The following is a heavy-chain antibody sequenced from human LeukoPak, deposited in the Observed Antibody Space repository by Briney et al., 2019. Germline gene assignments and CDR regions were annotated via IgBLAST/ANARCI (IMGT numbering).Heavy chain of an antibody. J-gene: IGHJ4*02. CDR2: IKQDGSEK. CDR1: GFTFSSYW. CDR3: TTGAGRGRRSGY. V-gene: IGHV3-7*03. Sequence: GGSLRLSCAASGFTFSSYWMSWVRQAPGKGLEWVANIKQDGSEKYYVDSVKGRFTISRDNAKNSLYLQMNSLRAEDTAVYYCTTGAGRGRRSGYWGQGTLVTVSS. D-gene: IGHD3-10*01.